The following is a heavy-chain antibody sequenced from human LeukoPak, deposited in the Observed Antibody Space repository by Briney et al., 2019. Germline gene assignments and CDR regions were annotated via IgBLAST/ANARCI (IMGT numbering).Heavy chain of an antibody. J-gene: IGHJ6*03. Sequence: GGSLRLSCAASGFTFSNYAMSWVRQAPGKGLEWVSVISGSGGMTYYADSVKGRFTISRDNAKNSLYLQMNSLRAEDTAVYYCARDSPITGSFYYYMDVWGKGTTVTVSS. V-gene: IGHV3-23*01. CDR2: ISGSGGMT. D-gene: IGHD1-20*01. CDR1: GFTFSNYA. CDR3: ARDSPITGSFYYYMDV.